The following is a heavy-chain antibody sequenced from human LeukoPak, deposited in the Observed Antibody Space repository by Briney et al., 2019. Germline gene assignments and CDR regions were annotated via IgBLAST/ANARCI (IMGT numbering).Heavy chain of an antibody. CDR3: ATIYGDFSDFDY. V-gene: IGHV4-34*01. CDR2: ITHHGRT. J-gene: IGHJ4*02. D-gene: IGHD4-17*01. Sequence: SETLSLTCDIYGGSFSNYYYNWVRQPPGKGLEWIGEITHHGRTNYNPSLKSRVTISVDTSKNQFSLKLSSVAAADTAVYYCATIYGDFSDFDYWGKGTLVTVSS. CDR1: GGSFSNYY.